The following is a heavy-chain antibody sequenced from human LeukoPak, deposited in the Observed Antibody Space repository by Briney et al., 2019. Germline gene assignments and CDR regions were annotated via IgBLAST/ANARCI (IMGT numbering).Heavy chain of an antibody. D-gene: IGHD4-17*01. V-gene: IGHV3-48*03. CDR1: GFTFSSYE. CDR2: ISSSGSTI. J-gene: IGHJ4*02. Sequence: GGSLRLSCAASGFTFSSYEMNWVRQAPGKGLEWVSYISSSGSTIYYADSVKGRFTISRDNAKNSLYLQMNSLRAEDTAVYYCAREHYGDYYFDYWGQGTLVTVSS. CDR3: AREHYGDYYFDY.